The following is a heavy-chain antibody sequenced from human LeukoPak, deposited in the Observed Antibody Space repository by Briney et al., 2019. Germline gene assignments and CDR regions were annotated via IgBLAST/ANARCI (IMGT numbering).Heavy chain of an antibody. CDR1: GFTFSSYA. CDR3: ARGNSPPLFGWYPVAYYFDY. CDR2: ISYDGSNK. Sequence: PGGSLILSCAASGFTFSSYAMHWVRQAPGKGLDWVAVISYDGSNKYYADSVKGRFTISRDNSKNTLYLQMNSLRAEDTAVYYCARGNSPPLFGWYPVAYYFDYWGQGTLVTVSS. D-gene: IGHD6-19*01. J-gene: IGHJ4*02. V-gene: IGHV3-30-3*01.